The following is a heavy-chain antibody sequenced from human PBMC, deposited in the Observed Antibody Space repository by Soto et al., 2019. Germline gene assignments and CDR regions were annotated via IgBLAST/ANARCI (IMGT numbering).Heavy chain of an antibody. CDR1: GGSISSGGYS. CDR3: ARGPPFGY. CDR2: IYHSGST. J-gene: IGHJ4*02. D-gene: IGHD3-10*01. Sequence: SETLSLTCAVSGGSISSGGYSWSWIRQPPGKGLEWIGYIYHSGSTYYNPSLKSRVTISVDRSKNQFPLKLSSVTAADTAVYYCARGPPFGYWGQGTLGTVSS. V-gene: IGHV4-30-2*01.